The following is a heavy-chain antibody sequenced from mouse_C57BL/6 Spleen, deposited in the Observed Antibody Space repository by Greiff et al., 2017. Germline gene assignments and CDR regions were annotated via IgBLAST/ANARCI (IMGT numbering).Heavy chain of an antibody. CDR3: ARERLIYYDYDGGPYFDY. Sequence: EVMLVESEGGLVQPGSSMKLSCTASGFTFSDYYMAWVRQVPEKGLEWVANINYDGSSTYYLDSLKSRFIISRDNAKNILYLQMSSLKSEDTATYYCARERLIYYDYDGGPYFDYWGQGTTLTVSS. CDR1: GFTFSDYY. V-gene: IGHV5-16*01. J-gene: IGHJ2*01. CDR2: INYDGSST. D-gene: IGHD2-4*01.